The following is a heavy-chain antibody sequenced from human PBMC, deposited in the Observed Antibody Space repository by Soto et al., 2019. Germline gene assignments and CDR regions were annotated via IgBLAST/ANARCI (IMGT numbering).Heavy chain of an antibody. V-gene: IGHV1-3*01. Sequence: ASVKVSCKASGYTFTSYAMHWVRQAPGQRLEWMGWINAGNGNTKYSQKFQGRVTITRDTSASTAYMELSSLRSEDTAVYYCARNLMDYDILTGYYLPYYLAYWGQGTLVTVSS. J-gene: IGHJ4*02. CDR1: GYTFTSYA. CDR3: ARNLMDYDILTGYYLPYYLAY. CDR2: INAGNGNT. D-gene: IGHD3-9*01.